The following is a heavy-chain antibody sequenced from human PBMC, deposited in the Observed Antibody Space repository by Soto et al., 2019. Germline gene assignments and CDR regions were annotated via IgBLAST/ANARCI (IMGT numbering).Heavy chain of an antibody. CDR3: ARDLSDY. CDR2: VYYDGSNQ. J-gene: IGHJ4*02. CDR1: GCTFKNYG. Sequence: QVQLVESGGGVVQPGTTLRLSCAASGCTFKNYGMHWVRQAPGKGLEWVAIVYYDGSNQYYADSVKGRFTISRDNSKNTLYLQMNSLRVDDTAMYYCARDLSDYWGQGTLVTVSS. V-gene: IGHV3-33*01.